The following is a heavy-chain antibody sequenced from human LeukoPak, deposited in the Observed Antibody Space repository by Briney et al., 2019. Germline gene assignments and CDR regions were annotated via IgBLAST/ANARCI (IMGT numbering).Heavy chain of an antibody. D-gene: IGHD4/OR15-4a*01. CDR1: GFTPSDNY. J-gene: IGHJ3*02. V-gene: IGHV3-53*01. Sequence: PGGSLRLSCAASGFTPSDNYMTWVRHAPGKGLELVSLISNCSNAYYEDSVKGRFTISRDISQNMLYLQMNSLRAEDTAVYYCARGGALDIWGQGTMVIAS. CDR2: ISNCSNA. CDR3: ARGGALDI.